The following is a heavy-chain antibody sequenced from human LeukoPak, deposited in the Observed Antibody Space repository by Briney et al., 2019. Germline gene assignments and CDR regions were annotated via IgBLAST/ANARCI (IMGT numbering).Heavy chain of an antibody. D-gene: IGHD2-21*02. CDR3: ARGFSAYCCGDCNPPYYFDY. V-gene: IGHV1-69*13. J-gene: IGHJ4*02. Sequence: SVKVSCKASGGTFSSYALSWGRQAPGQGLEWMGGIIPIFGTANYAQKFQGRVTITADESTSTAYMELSSLRSEDTAVYYCARGFSAYCCGDCNPPYYFDYWVQGTLVTVSS. CDR1: GGTFSSYA. CDR2: IIPIFGTA.